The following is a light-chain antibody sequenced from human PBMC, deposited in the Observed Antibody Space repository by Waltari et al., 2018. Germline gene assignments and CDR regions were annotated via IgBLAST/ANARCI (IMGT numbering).Light chain of an antibody. CDR2: GAS. V-gene: IGKV3-20*01. CDR1: QSVSRA. CDR3: QHYVSLPVT. J-gene: IGKJ1*01. Sequence: EIVLTQSPGTLSLSPGERATLSCRASQSVSRALAWYQQNPGQAPRLLIYGASNRATGITDRFSGSGSGTDFSLTISRLEPEDFAVYYCQHYVSLPVTFGQGTKVEIK.